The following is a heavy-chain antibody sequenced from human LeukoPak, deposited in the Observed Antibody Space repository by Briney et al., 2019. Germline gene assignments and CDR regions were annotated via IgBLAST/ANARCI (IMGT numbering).Heavy chain of an antibody. CDR2: LRRVSHSM. Sequence: PRWTSRVTFVATPFPSNAYTMSYGPQATGKRLECVSALRRVSHSMSYSSSAECRFTVSRDNAKNSVNLQMNSLRAEDRAVYYCARDLLGYCRDTSCYAGLDYWGQGILVAVSS. D-gene: IGHD2/OR15-2a*01. CDR3: ARDLLGYCRDTSCYAGLDY. CDR1: PFPSNAYT. V-gene: IGHV3-21*01. J-gene: IGHJ4*02.